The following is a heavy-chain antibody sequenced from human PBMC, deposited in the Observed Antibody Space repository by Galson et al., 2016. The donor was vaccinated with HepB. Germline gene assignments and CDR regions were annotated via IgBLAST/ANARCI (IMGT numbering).Heavy chain of an antibody. CDR2: ISYDGNNK. Sequence: SLRLSCAASGFTFSSYAMHWVRQAPGKGLEWVAVISYDGNNKYFAGSVKGRFTISRENSYNTLYLQMKSLRPDDTAVYYCAASPNSHYSHMEVWGQGTTVTVSS. D-gene: IGHD2-21*01. CDR1: GFTFSSYA. CDR3: AASPNSHYSHMEV. J-gene: IGHJ6*02. V-gene: IGHV3-30-3*01.